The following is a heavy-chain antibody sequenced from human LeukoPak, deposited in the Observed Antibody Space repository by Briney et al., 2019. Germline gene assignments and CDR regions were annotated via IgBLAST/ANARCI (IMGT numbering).Heavy chain of an antibody. CDR3: ARNLIPEQLVLDF. J-gene: IGHJ4*02. D-gene: IGHD6-13*01. Sequence: SETLSLTCTVSGDSISNYYWNWIRQPPGEGREWIGYIYYTGSTNYNPSLKSRVTMSVDTSKNQFTLNLKSVTPEDTAVYYCARNLIPEQLVLDFWGQGTLVTVSS. CDR2: IYYTGST. CDR1: GDSISNYY. V-gene: IGHV4-59*01.